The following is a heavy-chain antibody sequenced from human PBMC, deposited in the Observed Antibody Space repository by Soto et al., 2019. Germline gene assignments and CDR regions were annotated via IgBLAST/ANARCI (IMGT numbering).Heavy chain of an antibody. J-gene: IGHJ6*02. CDR3: ARGNFPLGYYDFWSGYYYYYGMDV. V-gene: IGHV1-8*01. CDR1: GYTFTRYD. Sequence: ASVKVSCKASGYTFTRYDINWVRQATGQGLEWMGWMNPNSGNTGYAQKFQGRVTMNRNTSISTAYMELSSLRSEDTAVYYCARGNFPLGYYDFWSGYYYYYGMDVWGQGTTVPVS. CDR2: MNPNSGNT. D-gene: IGHD3-3*01.